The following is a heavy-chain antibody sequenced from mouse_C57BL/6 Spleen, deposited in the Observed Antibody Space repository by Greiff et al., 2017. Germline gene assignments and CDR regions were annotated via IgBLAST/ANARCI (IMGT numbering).Heavy chain of an antibody. V-gene: IGHV1-12*01. D-gene: IGHD2-2*01. CDR2: IYPGNGDT. Sequence: LQQSGAELVRPGASVKMSCKASGYTFTSYNMHWVKQTPRQGLEWIGAIYPGNGDTSYNQKFKGKATLTVDKSSSTAYMQLSSLTSEDSAVYFCAREESYGYDGGCFDDWGQGTTLTVSS. J-gene: IGHJ2*01. CDR3: AREESYGYDGGCFDD. CDR1: GYTFTSYN.